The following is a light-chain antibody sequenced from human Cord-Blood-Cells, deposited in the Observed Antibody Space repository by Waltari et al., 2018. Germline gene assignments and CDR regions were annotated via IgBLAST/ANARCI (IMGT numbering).Light chain of an antibody. CDR2: AAS. CDR1: QSISSY. Sequence: DIQMTQSPSSLSASVGDRVTIPCRASQSISSYLNWYQQKPGKAPKLLIYAASSLQSGVPSRFSGSGSWTDFTLTISSLQPEDFATYYCQQSYSTPRTFGQGTKVEIK. V-gene: IGKV1-39*01. J-gene: IGKJ1*01. CDR3: QQSYSTPRT.